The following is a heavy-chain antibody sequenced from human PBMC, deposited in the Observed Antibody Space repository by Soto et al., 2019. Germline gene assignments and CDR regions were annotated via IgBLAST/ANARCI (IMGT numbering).Heavy chain of an antibody. J-gene: IGHJ5*02. CDR2: ISSSSSTI. D-gene: IGHD4-17*01. CDR1: GFTFSSYS. CDR3: ARDQTYGDYGDWFDP. Sequence: GGSLRLSCAASGFTFSSYSMNWVRQAPGKGLEWVSYISSSSSTIYYADSVKGRFTISRDNAKNSLYLQMNSLRDEDTAVYYCARDQTYGDYGDWFDPWGQGTLVTVSS. V-gene: IGHV3-48*02.